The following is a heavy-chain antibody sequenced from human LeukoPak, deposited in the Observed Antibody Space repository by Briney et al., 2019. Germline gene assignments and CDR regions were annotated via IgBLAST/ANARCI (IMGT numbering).Heavy chain of an antibody. V-gene: IGHV3-23*01. CDR3: AKGNWRYFDY. CDR2: ISGSGGST. D-gene: IGHD1-1*01. J-gene: IGHJ4*02. Sequence: PGGSLRLSCSASGFTFSSYAMRWVRQAPGKGLEWVSAISGSGGSTYYADSVKGRFTISRDNSKNTLYLQMNSLGADDTAVYYCAKGNWRYFDYWGQGTLVTVSS. CDR1: GFTFSSYA.